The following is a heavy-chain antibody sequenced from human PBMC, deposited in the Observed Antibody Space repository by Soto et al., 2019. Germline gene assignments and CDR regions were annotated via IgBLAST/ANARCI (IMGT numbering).Heavy chain of an antibody. CDR2: ISNSGSDI. Sequence: GGSLRLSCAASGFTFSSYSVNWVRQAPGKGLEWISLISNSGSDIFYADSVKGRFTISRDDAKNSLYLQMNNLRAEDTATYYCARAHEVAWFDSWGLGALVTVSS. D-gene: IGHD2-15*01. CDR3: ARAHEVAWFDS. J-gene: IGHJ5*01. CDR1: GFTFSSYS. V-gene: IGHV3-21*06.